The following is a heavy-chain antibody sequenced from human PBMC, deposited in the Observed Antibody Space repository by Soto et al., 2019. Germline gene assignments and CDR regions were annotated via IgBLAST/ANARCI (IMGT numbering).Heavy chain of an antibody. CDR2: ISAYNGNT. CDR1: GYTFTSYG. J-gene: IGHJ6*02. V-gene: IGHV1-18*01. Sequence: ASVKVSCKASGYTFTSYGISWVRQAPGQGLEWMGWISAYNGNTNYAQKLQGRVTMTTDTSTSTAYMELRSLRSDDTAVYYCASSAGHPGDFFYYNGMDVWGQGTTVTVSS. CDR3: ASSAGHPGDFFYYNGMDV. D-gene: IGHD3-10*01.